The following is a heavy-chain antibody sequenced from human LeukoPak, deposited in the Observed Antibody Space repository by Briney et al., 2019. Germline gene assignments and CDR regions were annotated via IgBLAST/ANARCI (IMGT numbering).Heavy chain of an antibody. Sequence: GGSLRLSCAASGFTFSRYWISWVRQAPGKGPEWVANIKQDGSEKYYVDSVKGRFTISKDNAKSSLYLQMNSLRAEDTAVYYCARDSPGYGGYDFWGQGTLVTVSS. J-gene: IGHJ4*02. CDR1: GFTFSRYW. CDR2: IKQDGSEK. CDR3: ARDSPGYGGYDF. V-gene: IGHV3-7*01. D-gene: IGHD5-12*01.